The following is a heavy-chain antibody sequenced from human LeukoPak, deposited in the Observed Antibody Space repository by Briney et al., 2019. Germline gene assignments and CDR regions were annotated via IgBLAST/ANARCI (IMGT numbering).Heavy chain of an antibody. Sequence: GGALRLSCAASGFTFSSYAMHWGREGQGKGREWGAVISYDGSNKYYADSVKGRFTISRDNSKNTLYLQMNSLRAEDTAVYYCARDNIGYSYFDYWGQGTLVTVSS. CDR1: GFTFSSYA. J-gene: IGHJ4*02. D-gene: IGHD5-24*01. V-gene: IGHV3-30*04. CDR3: ARDNIGYSYFDY. CDR2: ISYDGSNK.